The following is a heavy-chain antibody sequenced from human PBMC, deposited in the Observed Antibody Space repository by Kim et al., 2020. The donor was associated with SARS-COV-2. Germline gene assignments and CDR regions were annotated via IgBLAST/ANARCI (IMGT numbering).Heavy chain of an antibody. V-gene: IGHV4-31*03. Sequence: SETLSLTCTVSGGSISSGGYYWSWIRQHPGKSLEWIGYIYYSGNTYYNPSLKSRVTISVDTSKNQFSLKLSSVTAADTAVYYCAREWGGWFDPWGQGTLVTVSS. CDR3: AREWGGWFDP. CDR1: GGSISSGGYY. J-gene: IGHJ5*02. CDR2: IYYSGNT. D-gene: IGHD3-16*01.